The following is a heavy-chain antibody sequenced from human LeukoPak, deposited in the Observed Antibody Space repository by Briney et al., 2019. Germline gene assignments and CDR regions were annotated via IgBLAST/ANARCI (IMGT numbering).Heavy chain of an antibody. Sequence: GGSLRLSCAGSGFTFSRYTMNWVRQAPGKGLEWVSYISSSGSTKYYADSVKGRFTISRDNAKNSLYLQMNSLRAEDTAVYYCARVPGNSGWHDYWGQGTLVTVSS. CDR3: ARVPGNSGWHDY. J-gene: IGHJ4*02. CDR1: GFTFSRYT. D-gene: IGHD6-19*01. V-gene: IGHV3-48*04. CDR2: ISSSGSTK.